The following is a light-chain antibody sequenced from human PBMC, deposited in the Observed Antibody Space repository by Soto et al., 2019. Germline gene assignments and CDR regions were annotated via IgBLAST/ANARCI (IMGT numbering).Light chain of an antibody. V-gene: IGKV1-5*01. Sequence: GDTVPITCLASPTLSGWLAWYQQRPGKAPNLLIFDASTLESGVPARFSGSGSGTTFTLTISSLQSDDFATYYCLQYNGYYRTFGQGTKVHIK. CDR3: LQYNGYYRT. J-gene: IGKJ1*01. CDR1: PTLSGW. CDR2: DAS.